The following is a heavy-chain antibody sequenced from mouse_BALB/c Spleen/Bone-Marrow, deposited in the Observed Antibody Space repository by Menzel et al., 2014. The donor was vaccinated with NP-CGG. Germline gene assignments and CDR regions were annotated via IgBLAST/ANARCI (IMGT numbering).Heavy chain of an antibody. CDR2: ISSGVSYS. J-gene: IGHJ3*01. V-gene: IGHV5-9-3*01. CDR1: GFTFSSYA. CDR3: VRRELRREWFAY. D-gene: IGHD2-12*01. Sequence: DVQLVESGGGLVKPGGSLKVSCAASGFTFSSYAMSWVRQTPEKRLAWVATISSGVSYSYYSDSVKGRFTMSRDNVKNTLYLQMSSLRAEDTAMYYCVRRELRREWFAYGGQGTLVTVSA.